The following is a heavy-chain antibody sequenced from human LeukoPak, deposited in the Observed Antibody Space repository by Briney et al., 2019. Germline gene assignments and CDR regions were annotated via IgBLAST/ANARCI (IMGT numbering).Heavy chain of an antibody. Sequence: QAGGSLRLTCSASGFNFRTHAMHWVRQAPGKGLEWVAMIWRGGNFKYYADSVKGRFTISRDDSRDRLYLQMDSLRAEDAAVYYCTIDPPDIGWAFWSWGQGALVTVSS. CDR3: TIDPPDIGWAFWS. CDR1: GFNFRTHA. V-gene: IGHV3-33*01. D-gene: IGHD6-19*01. J-gene: IGHJ5*02. CDR2: IWRGGNFK.